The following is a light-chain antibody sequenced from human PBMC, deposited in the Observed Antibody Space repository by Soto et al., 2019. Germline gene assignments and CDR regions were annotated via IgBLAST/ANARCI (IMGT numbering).Light chain of an antibody. Sequence: EIVMTQSPATLSVSPGERATLSCRASQSVSSNLAWYQQKPGQAPRLLIYGTSTRATGLPARFSGSGSGTEFTLTISSLQSEDFAVYYCQQYNKWPLTFGGGTKVDIK. CDR2: GTS. V-gene: IGKV3-15*01. CDR3: QQYNKWPLT. CDR1: QSVSSN. J-gene: IGKJ4*01.